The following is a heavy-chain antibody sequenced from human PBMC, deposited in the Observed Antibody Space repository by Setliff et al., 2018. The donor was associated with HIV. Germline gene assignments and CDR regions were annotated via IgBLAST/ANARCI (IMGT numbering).Heavy chain of an antibody. CDR1: GYTFTNYG. D-gene: IGHD3-10*01. Sequence: ASVKVSCKASGYTFTNYGISWVRQAPGQGLEWMGWISAYNGNTNYAQKLQGRVTITRDTSASTAYMDVTSLRSEDTAVYYCARAPFYYGLGSYQTFDYWGQGTLVTVSS. CDR3: ARAPFYYGLGSYQTFDY. V-gene: IGHV1-18*01. J-gene: IGHJ4*02. CDR2: ISAYNGNT.